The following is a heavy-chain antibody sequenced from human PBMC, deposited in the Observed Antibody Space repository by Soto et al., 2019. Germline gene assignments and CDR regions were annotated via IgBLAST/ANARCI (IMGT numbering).Heavy chain of an antibody. J-gene: IGHJ3*01. Sequence: QITLKESGPTLVKPTQTLTLTCTFSGFSLSTSGVGVGWIRQPPGKALEWLALIYWNDDKHYSPSLKSRLTIAKETPKNLVVLTMTNMDPVETSTYYCAHRSVANAAFDVWGQGTMVTVSS. CDR3: AHRSVANAAFDV. CDR2: IYWNDDK. CDR1: GFSLSTSGVG. V-gene: IGHV2-5*01.